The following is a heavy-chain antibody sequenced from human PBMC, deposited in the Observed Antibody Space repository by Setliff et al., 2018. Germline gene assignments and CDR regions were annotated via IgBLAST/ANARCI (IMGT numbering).Heavy chain of an antibody. V-gene: IGHV4-34*01. CDR3: ARDPGYPSGVAGGFDT. Sequence: SETLSLTCAVYGESFSGHYWSWIRQPPGKGLEWIGEINHSGSTNYNPSLKSRVTISIDTSSKHFSLILTSVTAADTAVYYCARDPGYPSGVAGGFDTWGQGTTVTVSS. CDR1: GESFSGHY. D-gene: IGHD2-2*03. J-gene: IGHJ3*02. CDR2: INHSGST.